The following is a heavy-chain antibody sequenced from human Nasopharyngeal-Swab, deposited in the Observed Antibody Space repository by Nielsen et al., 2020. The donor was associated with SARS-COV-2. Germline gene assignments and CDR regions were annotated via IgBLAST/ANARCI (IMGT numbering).Heavy chain of an antibody. CDR3: ARDGLDYDFWSAYFMDV. D-gene: IGHD3-3*01. CDR1: GFPFNNYN. Sequence: GESLKTPCAASGFPFNNYNYNWVRQAPGKGLEWVSSISSSSSYVYYADSVKGRFTISRANAKNSLYLQMNSLRAEDTAVYYCARDGLDYDFWSAYFMDVWGQGTTVTVSS. J-gene: IGHJ6*02. V-gene: IGHV3-21*01. CDR2: ISSSSSYV.